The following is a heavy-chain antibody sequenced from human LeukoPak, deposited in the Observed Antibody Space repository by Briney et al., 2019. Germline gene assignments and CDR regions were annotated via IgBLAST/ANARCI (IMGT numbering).Heavy chain of an antibody. D-gene: IGHD5-12*01. CDR1: GGSFSGYY. Sequence: SETLSLTCTVYGGSFSGYYWSWIRQPPGKGLEWIGGINHSGSTYYNPSLKSRVTISVDTSKNQFSLKLSSVTAADTAVYYCARVSDGGYGQLDYWGQGTQVTISS. CDR3: ARVSDGGYGQLDY. V-gene: IGHV4-34*01. CDR2: INHSGST. J-gene: IGHJ4*02.